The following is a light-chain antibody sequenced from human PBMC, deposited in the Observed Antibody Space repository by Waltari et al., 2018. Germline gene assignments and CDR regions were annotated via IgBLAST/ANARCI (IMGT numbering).Light chain of an antibody. CDR1: PSVAKY. J-gene: IGKJ1*01. V-gene: IGKV3-20*01. Sequence: EIVLTPSPGSLSLSPGERATLSCKASPSVAKYLARCQQKPGRAPRLLIYHASIRATGIPDRFSGSGYGTDFSLTISRLEPEDFAVDLCQKYVNLPATFGQGTTVEV. CDR3: QKYVNLPAT. CDR2: HAS.